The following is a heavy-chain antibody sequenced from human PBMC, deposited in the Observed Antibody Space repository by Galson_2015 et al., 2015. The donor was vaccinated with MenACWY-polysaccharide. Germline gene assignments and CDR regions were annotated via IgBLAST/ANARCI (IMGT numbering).Heavy chain of an antibody. V-gene: IGHV3-15*01. CDR3: TRNTAAGKT. CDR1: GFTFSNAW. D-gene: IGHD5-18*01. J-gene: IGHJ4*02. Sequence: LRLSCAASGFTFSNAWMSWVRQAPGKGPEWVGRIKNEGDGGAKDYAAPVKGRFTISRDDSKNTLYLQMNSLKTEDTAVYYCTRNTAAGKTWGQGTLVTVSS. CDR2: IKNEGDGGAK.